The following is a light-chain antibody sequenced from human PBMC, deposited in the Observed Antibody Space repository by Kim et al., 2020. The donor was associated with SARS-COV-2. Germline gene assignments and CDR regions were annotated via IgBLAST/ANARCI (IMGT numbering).Light chain of an antibody. J-gene: IGLJ2*01. CDR2: EVT. CDR3: SSYTGSNDFEV. V-gene: IGLV2-8*01. Sequence: QSALTQPPSASGSPGQSVTISCTGTSSDVGVYNYVSWYQQHPGKAPKLMIYEVTKRPSGVPDRFSGSKSGNTASLTVSGLQAEDEADYYCSSYTGSNDFEVFGGGTQLTVL. CDR1: SSDVGVYNY.